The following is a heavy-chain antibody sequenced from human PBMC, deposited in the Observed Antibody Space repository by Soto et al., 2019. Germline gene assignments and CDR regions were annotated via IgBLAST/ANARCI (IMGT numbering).Heavy chain of an antibody. J-gene: IGHJ4*02. CDR1: GFTFSNAW. Sequence: EVQLVESGGGLVKPGGSLRLSCAASGFTFSNAWMSWVRQAPGKGLEWVGRIKSKTDGGTTDYAAPVKGRFTISRDDSKNTLYLQMNSLKTEDTAVYYCTTDMGRKRPARRDLFDYWGQGTLVTVSS. CDR2: IKSKTDGGTT. V-gene: IGHV3-15*01. D-gene: IGHD6-6*01. CDR3: TTDMGRKRPARRDLFDY.